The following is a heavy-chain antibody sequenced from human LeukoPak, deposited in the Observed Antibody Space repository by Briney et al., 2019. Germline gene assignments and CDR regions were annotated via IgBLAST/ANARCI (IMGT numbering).Heavy chain of an antibody. J-gene: IGHJ3*02. CDR3: TYDSSGYYYIGAFDI. CDR2: IYPGDSDT. V-gene: IGHV5-51*01. Sequence: PGESLKISCKASGYSFAYYWIGWVRQMPGKGLEWMGIIYPGDSDTRYSPSFQGQVTISADKSISTAYLQWSSLKASDTAMYYCTYDSSGYYYIGAFDIWGQGTMVTVSS. D-gene: IGHD3-22*01. CDR1: GYSFAYYW.